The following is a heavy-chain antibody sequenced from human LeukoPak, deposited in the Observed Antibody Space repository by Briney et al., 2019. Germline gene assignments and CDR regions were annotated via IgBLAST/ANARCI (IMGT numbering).Heavy chain of an antibody. V-gene: IGHV4-38-2*02. CDR2: IYYSGST. J-gene: IGHJ4*02. CDR3: ARSSWSLFDY. D-gene: IGHD1-26*01. Sequence: SETLSLTCTVSGYSISSGYYWGWIRQPPGKGLEWIGYIYYSGSTNYNPSLKSRVTISVDTSKNQFSLKLSSVTAADTAVYYCARSSWSLFDYWGQGTLVTVSS. CDR1: GYSISSGYY.